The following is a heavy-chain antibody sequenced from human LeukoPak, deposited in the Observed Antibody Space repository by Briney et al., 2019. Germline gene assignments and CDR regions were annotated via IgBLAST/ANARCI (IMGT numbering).Heavy chain of an antibody. CDR3: ARYKVAVAPGYMDV. V-gene: IGHV4-4*02. D-gene: IGHD6-19*01. J-gene: IGHJ6*03. CDR1: GGSISSSNW. Sequence: SGTLSLTCAVSGGSISSSNWWSWVRQPPGKGLEWIGEIYHSGSTNYNPSLKSRVTISVDKSKNQFSLKLSSVTAADTAVYYCARYKVAVAPGYMDVWGKGTTVTVSS. CDR2: IYHSGST.